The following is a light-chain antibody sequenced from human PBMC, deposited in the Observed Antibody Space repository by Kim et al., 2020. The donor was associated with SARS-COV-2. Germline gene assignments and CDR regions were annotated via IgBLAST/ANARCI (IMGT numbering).Light chain of an antibody. J-gene: IGLJ1*01. V-gene: IGLV2-14*03. Sequence: GQSITSTCTGTGIIIGSCSHVSWYQQYPGTAPKLIIYDVNKWPSGVSNRFSGSKSGNTASMTISGLQADDEADYFCSSYASSTPFVFGTGTKVTVL. CDR2: DVN. CDR3: SSYASSTPFV. CDR1: GIIIGSCSH.